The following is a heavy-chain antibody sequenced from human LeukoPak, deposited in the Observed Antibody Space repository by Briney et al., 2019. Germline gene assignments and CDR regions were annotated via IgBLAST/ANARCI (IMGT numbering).Heavy chain of an antibody. CDR3: ARGHSSVVTAIPYYFDY. D-gene: IGHD2-21*02. J-gene: IGHJ4*02. Sequence: SETLSLTCAVYGGSFSGYYWSWIRQPPGKGLEWIGEINHSGSTYYNPSLKSRVTISVDTSKNQVSLRVNSVTAADTAVYYCARGHSSVVTAIPYYFDYWGRGTLVTVSS. V-gene: IGHV4-34*01. CDR2: INHSGST. CDR1: GGSFSGYY.